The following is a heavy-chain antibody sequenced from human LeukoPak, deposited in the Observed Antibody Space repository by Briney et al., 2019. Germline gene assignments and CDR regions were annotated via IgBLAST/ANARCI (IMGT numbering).Heavy chain of an antibody. CDR2: INTNTGNP. D-gene: IGHD3-3*01. Sequence: ASVKVSCKASGYTFTSYAMNWVRQAPGQGLEWMGWINTNTGNPTYAQGFTGRFVFPLDTSVSTAYLQISSLKAEDTAVYYCARDNVLRFLEWLYYFDYWGQGTLVTVSS. V-gene: IGHV7-4-1*02. J-gene: IGHJ4*02. CDR3: ARDNVLRFLEWLYYFDY. CDR1: GYTFTSYA.